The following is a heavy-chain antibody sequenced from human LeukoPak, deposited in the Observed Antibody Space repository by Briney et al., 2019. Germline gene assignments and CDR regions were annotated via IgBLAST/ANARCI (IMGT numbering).Heavy chain of an antibody. Sequence: PSDTLSLPCAVYVGPFSVYYWSWIRQPTGRGLEWLREINHSGSTNYNPSLKRRGTISVDTSKNQFSLKLSSVTAADTAVYYCARMGLSSSWYLGWWFDPWGQGTLVTVSS. CDR2: INHSGST. D-gene: IGHD6-13*01. CDR3: ARMGLSSSWYLGWWFDP. V-gene: IGHV4-34*01. J-gene: IGHJ5*02. CDR1: VGPFSVYY.